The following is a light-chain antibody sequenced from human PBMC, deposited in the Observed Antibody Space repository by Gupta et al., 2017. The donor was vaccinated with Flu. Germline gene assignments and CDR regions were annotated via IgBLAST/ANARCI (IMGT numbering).Light chain of an antibody. CDR1: NSDIGKFNL. V-gene: IGLV2-23*02. Sequence: SITLSCTGTNSDIGKFNLVSWYQQHPGKVPKLIIYEVSKRPSNIPSRFSGSKSGITASLTISGLQAEDEAHYYCCSYSADDTVIFGGGTSLTVL. CDR3: CSYSADDTVI. J-gene: IGLJ2*01. CDR2: EVS.